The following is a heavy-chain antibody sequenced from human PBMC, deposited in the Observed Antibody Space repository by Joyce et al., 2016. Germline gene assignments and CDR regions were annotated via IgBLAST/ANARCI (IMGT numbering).Heavy chain of an antibody. J-gene: IGHJ3*02. V-gene: IGHV2-5*01. Sequence: QITLKESGPTLVQPTQTLTLTCTFSGFSLSTGGGGVGWIRQPPGKALQWLAVIYWNDDKRYNPSLKSRLTITKDTSKNQVVLTMTNMDPVDTATHYCAHSSLLDAFDIWGQGTMVTVSS. D-gene: IGHD3-10*01. CDR3: AHSSLLDAFDI. CDR1: GFSLSTGGGG. CDR2: IYWNDDK.